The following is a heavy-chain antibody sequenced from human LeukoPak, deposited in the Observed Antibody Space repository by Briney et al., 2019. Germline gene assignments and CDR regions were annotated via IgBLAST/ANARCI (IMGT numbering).Heavy chain of an antibody. CDR2: IYHSGST. V-gene: IGHV4-38-2*02. CDR1: GYSISSGYY. D-gene: IGHD3-22*01. J-gene: IGHJ4*02. CDR3: ARDEQLYGDSSAIDY. Sequence: SETLSLTCTVSGYSISSGYYWGWVRQPPGKGLEWIGNIYHSGSTYYNPSLKSRVTISVDTSKNQFSLKLSSVTAADTAVYYCARDEQLYGDSSAIDYWGQGTLVTVSS.